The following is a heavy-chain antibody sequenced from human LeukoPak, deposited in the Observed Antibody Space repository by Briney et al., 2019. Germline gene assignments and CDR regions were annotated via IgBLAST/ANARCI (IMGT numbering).Heavy chain of an antibody. V-gene: IGHV3-74*01. CDR3: ARNGESLTWFGESRSRSDY. CDR2: INSDGSST. CDR1: GFTFSSYW. J-gene: IGHJ4*02. D-gene: IGHD3-10*01. Sequence: GGSLRLSCAASGFTFSSYWMHWVRQAPGKGLVWVSRINSDGSSTSYADSVKGRFTISRDNAKNTLYLQMNSLRAEDTAVYYCARNGESLTWFGESRSRSDYWGQGTLVTVSS.